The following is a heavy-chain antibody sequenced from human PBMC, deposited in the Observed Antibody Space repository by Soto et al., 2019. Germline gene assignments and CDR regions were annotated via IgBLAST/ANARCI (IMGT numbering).Heavy chain of an antibody. CDR1: GFTFSTYA. CDR3: AKSGTYCSGTGCYPFYFDY. Sequence: PGGSLRLSCAASGFTFSTYAMSWVRQAPGKXLEWVSAISGSGGTTFYADSVKGRFTFSRDNSKNTLYLQMNSLRAEDTAVYYCAKSGTYCSGTGCYPFYFDYWGQGTLVTVCS. D-gene: IGHD2-2*01. V-gene: IGHV3-23*01. CDR2: ISGSGGTT. J-gene: IGHJ4*02.